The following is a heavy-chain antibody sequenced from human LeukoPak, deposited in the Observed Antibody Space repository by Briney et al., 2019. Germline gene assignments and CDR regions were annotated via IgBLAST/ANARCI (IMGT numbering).Heavy chain of an antibody. CDR1: GGTFSSYA. CDR2: IIPIFGTA. J-gene: IGHJ5*02. V-gene: IGHV1-69*01. Sequence: SVKVSCKASGGTFSSYAISWMRQAPGQGLEWVGGIIPIFGTANYAQKFQGRVTITADESTSTAYMELSSLRSEDTAVYYSARDRRVGATHNWFDPWGQGTLVTVSS. D-gene: IGHD1-26*01. CDR3: ARDRRVGATHNWFDP.